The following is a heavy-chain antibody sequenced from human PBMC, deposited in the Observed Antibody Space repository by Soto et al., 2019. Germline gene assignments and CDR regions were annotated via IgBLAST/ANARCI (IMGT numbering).Heavy chain of an antibody. D-gene: IGHD6-13*01. CDR3: ARRRIAASRDYYYYYGLDV. V-gene: IGHV4-39*01. Sequence: SETLSLTCTVSGGSISSSSYYWGWIRQPPGKGLEWIGSIYYSGSTYYNPSLKSRVTISVDTSKNQFSLKLSSVTAADTAVYYCARRRIAASRDYYYYYGLDVCGQGPTVTVPS. CDR1: GGSISSSSYY. J-gene: IGHJ6*01. CDR2: IYYSGST.